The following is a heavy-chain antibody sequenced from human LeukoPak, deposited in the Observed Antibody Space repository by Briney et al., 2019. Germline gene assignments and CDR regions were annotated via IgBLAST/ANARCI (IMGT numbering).Heavy chain of an antibody. CDR2: IYYSGST. J-gene: IGHJ4*02. CDR1: GGSVSSGSYY. D-gene: IGHD1-26*01. CDR3: ARVTVGASWFDY. V-gene: IGHV4-61*01. Sequence: SETLSLTCTVSGGSVSSGSYYWSWIRQPPGKGLEWIGYIYYSGSTNYNPSLKSRVTISVDTSKNQFTLKLSSVTAADTAVYYCARVTVGASWFDYWGQGTLDTVSS.